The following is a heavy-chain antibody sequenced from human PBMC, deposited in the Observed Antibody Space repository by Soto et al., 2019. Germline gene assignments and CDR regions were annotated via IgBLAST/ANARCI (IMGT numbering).Heavy chain of an antibody. CDR2: IKHTGSS. J-gene: IGHJ3*02. CDR1: TGSFSHYY. Sequence: SETLSLTCAVETGSFSHYYWNWIRQSPGKGLEWIGKIKHTGSSSYNPSLRSRVSFSLDMSKNQFSLVLRSVTAADTAVYYCARGGSSDWQVALDIWGQGTMVTVSS. D-gene: IGHD6-19*01. CDR3: ARGGSSDWQVALDI. V-gene: IGHV4-34*01.